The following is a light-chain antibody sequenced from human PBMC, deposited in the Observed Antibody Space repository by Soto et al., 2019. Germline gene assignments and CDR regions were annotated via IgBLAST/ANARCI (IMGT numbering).Light chain of an antibody. CDR1: QSVSSY. Sequence: EIVLTQSPATLSLSPGERATLSCRASQSVSSYLAWYQQKPGQAPRLLIYDASNSATGIPARFSGSGSGTDFTLTNSSLEPEDFSVYYCQQLSNWTFGQGTKVEIK. CDR2: DAS. V-gene: IGKV3-11*01. J-gene: IGKJ1*01. CDR3: QQLSNWT.